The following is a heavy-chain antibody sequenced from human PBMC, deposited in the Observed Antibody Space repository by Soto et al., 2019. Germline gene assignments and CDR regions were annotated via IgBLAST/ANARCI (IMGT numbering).Heavy chain of an antibody. Sequence: SETLSLTCAVSGGSISSSNWWSWVRQPPGKGLEWIGSIYYSGSTYYNPSLKSRVTISVDTSKNQFSLKLSSVTAADTAVYYCARLLAYYVIFTGYSWKHKWFDFWGKGTLVTLS. CDR3: ARLLAYYVIFTGYSWKHKWFDF. D-gene: IGHD3-9*01. CDR2: IYYSGST. CDR1: GGSISSSNW. V-gene: IGHV4-39*01. J-gene: IGHJ5*01.